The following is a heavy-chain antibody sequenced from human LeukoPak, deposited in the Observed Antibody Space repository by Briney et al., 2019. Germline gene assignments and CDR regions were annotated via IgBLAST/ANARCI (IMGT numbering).Heavy chain of an antibody. D-gene: IGHD6-13*01. Sequence: PGGSLRLSCAASGFTFSSYAMSWVHQAPGKGLEWVSAISGSGGSTYYADSVKGRFTISRDNSKNTLYLQMNSLRAEDTAVYYCAKTPGYSSSSLFDYWGQGTLVTVSS. J-gene: IGHJ4*02. CDR2: ISGSGGST. CDR1: GFTFSSYA. V-gene: IGHV3-23*01. CDR3: AKTPGYSSSSLFDY.